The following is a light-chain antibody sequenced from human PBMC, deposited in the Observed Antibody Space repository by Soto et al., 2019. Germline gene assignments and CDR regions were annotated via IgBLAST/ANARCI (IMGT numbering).Light chain of an antibody. CDR1: QSISSS. Sequence: DIQITQSPPPLSASVGNRVTITCHASQSISSSLAWYQQNPGRAPKLLISKAASLESGVPSRFSGSGSGTEFTLTISSLHPEDFATYYCRQSYSPPPITFGQGIRLEIK. CDR3: RQSYSPPPIT. J-gene: IGKJ5*01. V-gene: IGKV1-5*03. CDR2: KAA.